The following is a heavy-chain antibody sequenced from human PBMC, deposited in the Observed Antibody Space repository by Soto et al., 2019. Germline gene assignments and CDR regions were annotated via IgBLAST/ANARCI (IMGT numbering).Heavy chain of an antibody. CDR1: GFTFSDYY. V-gene: IGHV3-11*06. J-gene: IGHJ5*02. Sequence: VQLVESGGGLVKPGGSLRLSCAASGFTFSDYYMSWIRQAPGKGLEWVSYISSSSSYTNYADSVKGRFTISRDNAKNSLYLQMNSLRAEDTAVYYCARDRGSGSYNWFDPWGQGTLVTVSS. D-gene: IGHD3-10*01. CDR2: ISSSSSYT. CDR3: ARDRGSGSYNWFDP.